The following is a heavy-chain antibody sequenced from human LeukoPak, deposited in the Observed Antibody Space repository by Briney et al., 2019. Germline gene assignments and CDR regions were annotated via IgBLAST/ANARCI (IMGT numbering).Heavy chain of an antibody. J-gene: IGHJ5*02. CDR2: IYYSGST. CDR1: GGSISSYY. CDR3: ARDSRSGVDWFDP. D-gene: IGHD3-10*01. V-gene: IGHV4-59*01. Sequence: SETLSLTCTVSGGSISSYYWSWIRQPPGKGLEWIGYIYYSGSTNYNPSLKSRVTISVDTSKNQFSLKLSSVTAADTAVYYCARDSRSGVDWFDPWGQGALVTVSS.